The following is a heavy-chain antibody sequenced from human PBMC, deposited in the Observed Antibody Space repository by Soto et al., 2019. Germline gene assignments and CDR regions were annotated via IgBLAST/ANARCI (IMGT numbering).Heavy chain of an antibody. Sequence: QLQLQESGPGLVKPSETLSLTCTVSGGSISSSSYYWGWIRQPPGKGLEWIGSIFYSGSTYYNPSLKSRVTLSADTSKTQFSLKLSSVTAADTAVYYCARHLTYCSAGSCYSDFPYYGMDVWGQGTTVTVSS. CDR1: GGSISSSSYY. V-gene: IGHV4-39*01. CDR2: IFYSGST. D-gene: IGHD2-15*01. CDR3: ARHLTYCSAGSCYSDFPYYGMDV. J-gene: IGHJ6*02.